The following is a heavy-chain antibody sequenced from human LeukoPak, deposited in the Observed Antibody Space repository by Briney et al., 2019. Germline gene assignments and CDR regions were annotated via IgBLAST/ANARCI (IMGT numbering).Heavy chain of an antibody. V-gene: IGHV4-39*07. CDR3: ASRTFGGVIVI. CDR2: IYYSGST. J-gene: IGHJ4*02. CDR1: GGSISSYY. D-gene: IGHD3-16*02. Sequence: SETLSLTCTVSGGSISSYYWSWIRQPPGKGLEWIGSIYYSGSTYYNPSLKSRVTISVDTSKNQFSLKLSSVTAADTAVYYCASRTFGGVIVIWGQGTLVTVSS.